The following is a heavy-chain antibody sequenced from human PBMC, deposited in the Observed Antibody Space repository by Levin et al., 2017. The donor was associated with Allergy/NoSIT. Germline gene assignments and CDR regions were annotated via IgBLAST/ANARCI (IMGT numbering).Heavy chain of an antibody. CDR3: AALPTYGSGSYYNDY. V-gene: IGHV1-58*01. CDR2: IVVGSGNT. Sequence: SVKVSCKASGFTFTSSAVQWVRQARGQRLEWIGWIVVGSGNTNYAQKFQERVTITRDMSTSTAYMELSSLRSEDTAVYYCAALPTYGSGSYYNDYWGQGTLVTVSS. CDR1: GFTFTSSA. J-gene: IGHJ4*02. D-gene: IGHD3-10*01.